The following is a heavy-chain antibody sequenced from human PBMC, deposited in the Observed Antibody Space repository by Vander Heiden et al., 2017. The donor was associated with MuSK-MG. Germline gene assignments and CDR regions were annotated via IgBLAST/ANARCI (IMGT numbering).Heavy chain of an antibody. Sequence: QVQLLESGGGVVQPGRSLRLSCAASGFTFRSYGMPWVPPAPGKGLEWVAVIWYDGSNKYYADSVKGRFTISRDNSKNTLYLQMNSLRAEDTAVYYCARDKGYYYDSSGYYYGYYYYYYGMDVWGQGTTVTVSS. D-gene: IGHD3-22*01. CDR3: ARDKGYYYDSSGYYYGYYYYYYGMDV. CDR1: GFTFRSYG. CDR2: IWYDGSNK. J-gene: IGHJ6*02. V-gene: IGHV3-33*01.